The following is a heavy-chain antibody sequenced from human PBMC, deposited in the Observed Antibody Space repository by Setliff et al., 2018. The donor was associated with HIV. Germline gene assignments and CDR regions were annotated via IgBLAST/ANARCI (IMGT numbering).Heavy chain of an antibody. CDR3: TRKLAPGHGMDV. V-gene: IGHV3-7*01. CDR1: GFTFTLYW. CDR2: INQDGSEK. D-gene: IGHD3-3*02. J-gene: IGHJ6*02. Sequence: GGSLRLSCAASGFTFTLYWMIWVRQAPGKGLEWVANINQDGSEKNYVDSVKGRFTISRDNAKNSLYLQMDSLRVEDTTVYYCTRKLAPGHGMDVWGQGTTVTVSS.